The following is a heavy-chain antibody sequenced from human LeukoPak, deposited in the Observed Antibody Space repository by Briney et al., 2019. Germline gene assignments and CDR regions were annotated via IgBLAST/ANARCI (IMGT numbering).Heavy chain of an antibody. V-gene: IGHV3-23*01. CDR1: GFTFSSYA. Sequence: GGSLSLSCAASGFTFSSYAMTWVRQPPDKGLEWVSAISGSDGSTYYADSVKGRFTISRDDSQNTLYLQMNSLSAEDTAVYYCAKVETSGGANCYALDYWGQGTLVTVSS. CDR3: AKVETSGGANCYALDY. CDR2: ISGSDGST. D-gene: IGHD2-2*01. J-gene: IGHJ4*02.